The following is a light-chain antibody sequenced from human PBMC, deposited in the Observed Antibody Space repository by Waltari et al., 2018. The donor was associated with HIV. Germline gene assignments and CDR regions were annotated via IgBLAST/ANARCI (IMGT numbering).Light chain of an antibody. CDR1: QSLLHSDGKTY. J-gene: IGKJ2*01. CDR3: MQTQQPPYT. V-gene: IGKV2D-29*01. Sequence: DVVMTQTPLSLSVIPGQPASISCKSSQSLLHSDGKTYLYWYLQKSGPPPQLLIYEVSNRFSGVPARFSGSGSGADFTLKVSRVEPEDVGIYYCMQTQQPPYTFGQGTNLEIK. CDR2: EVS.